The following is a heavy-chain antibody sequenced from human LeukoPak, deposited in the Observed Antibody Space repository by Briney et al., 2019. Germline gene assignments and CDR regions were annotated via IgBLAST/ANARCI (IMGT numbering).Heavy chain of an antibody. CDR2: IYHSGST. V-gene: IGHV4-30-2*01. J-gene: IGHJ4*02. CDR1: GGSISSGGYS. D-gene: IGHD3-10*01. Sequence: SQTLSLTCAVSGGSISSGGYSWSWIRQPPGKGLEWIGYIYHSGSTNYNPSLKSRVTISVDTSKNQFSLKLSSVTAADTAVYFCAGASYHYGRGSYYPHYYFDYGGQGPLVPVPS. CDR3: AGASYHYGRGSYYPHYYFDY.